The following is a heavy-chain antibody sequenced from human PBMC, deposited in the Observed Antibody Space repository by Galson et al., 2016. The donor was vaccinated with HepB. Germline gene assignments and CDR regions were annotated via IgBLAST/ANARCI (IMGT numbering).Heavy chain of an antibody. CDR3: AKEQGTDEGWFGESDH. J-gene: IGHJ4*02. Sequence: SLRLSCAASGFTFSSYAMNWVRQAPGKGLEWVSEISANGHRTYYASSVKGRFTVSRDNYENTLYLQMDSLRAEDTAVYYCAKEQGTDEGWFGESDHLGQGTLVTVSS. D-gene: IGHD3-10*01. V-gene: IGHV3-23*01. CDR1: GFTFSSYA. CDR2: ISANGHRT.